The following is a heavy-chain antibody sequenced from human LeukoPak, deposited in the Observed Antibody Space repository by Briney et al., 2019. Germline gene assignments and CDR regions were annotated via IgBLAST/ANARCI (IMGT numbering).Heavy chain of an antibody. V-gene: IGHV3-23*01. D-gene: IGHD4-17*01. CDR1: GFTFSSYG. CDR3: AREDYGYAWNYLDY. J-gene: IGHJ4*02. Sequence: GGSLRLSCAASGFTFSSYGMSWVRQAPGKGLEWVSAISGSGGSTYYADSVKGRFTISRDNSKHTLYLQMDNLRAEDTAVYYCAREDYGYAWNYLDYWGQGTLVTVSS. CDR2: ISGSGGST.